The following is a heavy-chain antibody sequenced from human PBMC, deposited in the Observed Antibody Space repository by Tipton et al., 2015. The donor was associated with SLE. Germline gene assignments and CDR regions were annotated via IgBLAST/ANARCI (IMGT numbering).Heavy chain of an antibody. CDR2: IYYSGST. D-gene: IGHD4-23*01. V-gene: IGHV4-39*07. CDR3: ARTDGGNEDAFDI. CDR1: GGSISSSSYY. J-gene: IGHJ3*02. Sequence: TLSLTCTVSGGSISSSSYYWGWIRQPPGKGLEWIGSIYYSGSTYYNPSLKSRVTISVDTSKNQFSLKLSSVTAADTAVYYCARTDGGNEDAFDIWGQGTMVTVSS.